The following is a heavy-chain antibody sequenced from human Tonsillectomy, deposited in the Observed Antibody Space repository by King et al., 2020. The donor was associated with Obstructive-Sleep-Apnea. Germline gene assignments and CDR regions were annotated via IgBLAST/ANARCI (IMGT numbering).Heavy chain of an antibody. Sequence: QLVQSGAGMKKPGASVKVSCKASGYTFTGYYIHWVRQAPGQGLEWMGWINPNSGGTNYAQKFQGRGTMTSDTSISTAYMELSRLRSDDTAVYYCARDLRAVAGPASYYYGMDVWGQGTTVTVSS. CDR2: INPNSGGT. D-gene: IGHD6-19*01. CDR3: ARDLRAVAGPASYYYGMDV. J-gene: IGHJ6*02. CDR1: GYTFTGYY. V-gene: IGHV1-2*02.